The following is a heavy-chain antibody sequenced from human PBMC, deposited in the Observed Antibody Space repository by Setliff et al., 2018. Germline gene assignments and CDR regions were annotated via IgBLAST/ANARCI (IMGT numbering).Heavy chain of an antibody. CDR2: IYYSGLT. CDR3: AGYQGSGSNYKVVNWFDP. Sequence: PTETLSLTCTVSGDSISSGTYYWGWIRQPPGKGLEWIGTIYYSGLTYYTPSLRSRATISVDTSKNRFSLQLSSVTAADTAVYYCAGYQGSGSNYKVVNWFDPWGQGTLVTVSS. D-gene: IGHD3-10*01. CDR1: GDSISSGTYY. J-gene: IGHJ5*02. V-gene: IGHV4-39*02.